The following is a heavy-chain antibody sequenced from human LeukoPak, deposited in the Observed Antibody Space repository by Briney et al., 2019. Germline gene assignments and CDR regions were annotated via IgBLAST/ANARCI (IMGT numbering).Heavy chain of an antibody. CDR2: IYCSGST. J-gene: IGHJ3*02. V-gene: IGHV4-59*01. CDR1: GGSISGYY. CDR3: ARDLIYYDSSGYHNDAFDI. Sequence: SSETLSLTCTVSGGSISGYYWTWIRQPPGKGLEWIGYIYCSGSTNYNPSPKSRVTISVDTSKNQFSLKLSSVTAADTAVYYCARDLIYYDSSGYHNDAFDIWGQGTMVTVSS. D-gene: IGHD3-22*01.